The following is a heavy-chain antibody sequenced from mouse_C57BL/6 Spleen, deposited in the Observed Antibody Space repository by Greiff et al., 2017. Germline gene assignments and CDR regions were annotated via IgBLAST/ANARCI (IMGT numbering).Heavy chain of an antibody. CDR2: VYPYNGGT. CDR3: ARSRGLDSSGYGWFAY. J-gene: IGHJ3*01. V-gene: IGHV1-36*01. D-gene: IGHD3-2*02. Sequence: EVQLQQSGPVLVKPGPSVKISCKASGFTFTDYYMHWVKQSHGKSLEWIGLVYPYNGGTSYNQKFKGKATLTVDTSSSTAYMELNRLTSEDSAVYYCARSRGLDSSGYGWFAYWGQGTLVTVSA. CDR1: GFTFTDYY.